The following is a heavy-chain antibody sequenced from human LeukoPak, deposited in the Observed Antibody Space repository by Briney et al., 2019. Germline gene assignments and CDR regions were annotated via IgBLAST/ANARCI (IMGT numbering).Heavy chain of an antibody. CDR2: IYYRGST. CDR3: ATKSYGSARWFDP. J-gene: IGHJ5*02. CDR1: GGSISSSSYY. Sequence: SETLSLTCTVSGGSISSSSYYWGWIRQPPGKGLEWIGSIYYRGSTYYNPSLKSRVTISVDTSKNQFSLKLSSVTAADTAVYYCATKSYGSARWFDPWGQGTLVTVSS. V-gene: IGHV4-39*01. D-gene: IGHD3-10*01.